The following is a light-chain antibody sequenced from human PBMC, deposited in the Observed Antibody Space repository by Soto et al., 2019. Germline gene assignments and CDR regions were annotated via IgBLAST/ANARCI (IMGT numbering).Light chain of an antibody. V-gene: IGKV1-5*01. Sequence: QLTQHPSSLSASVGDRVIITCRASQSVSRSLNWYQQKTGQAPKLLIYDASTLESGVPSRFSGSRSGTEFTLTISSLQPDDFATYYCQQDNSYSWTFGQGTKVDIK. CDR2: DAS. CDR3: QQDNSYSWT. J-gene: IGKJ1*01. CDR1: QSVSRS.